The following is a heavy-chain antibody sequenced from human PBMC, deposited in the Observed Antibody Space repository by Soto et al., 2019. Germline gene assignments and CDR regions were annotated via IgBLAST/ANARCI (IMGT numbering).Heavy chain of an antibody. CDR1: GGSISSSSYY. V-gene: IGHV4-39*01. CDR2: IYYSGST. D-gene: IGHD2-21*01. Sequence: QLQLQESGPGLVKPSETLSLTCTVSGGSISSSSYYWGWIRQPPGKGLEWIGSIYYSGSTYYNPSLKSRVTISVDTSKNQFSLKLSSVTAADTAVYYCARVSPDILWWHRGYFDLWGRGTLVTVSS. J-gene: IGHJ2*01. CDR3: ARVSPDILWWHRGYFDL.